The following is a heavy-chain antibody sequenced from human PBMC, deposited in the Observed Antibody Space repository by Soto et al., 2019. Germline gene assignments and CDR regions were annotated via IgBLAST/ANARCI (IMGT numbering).Heavy chain of an antibody. CDR3: ARSRTEDRGSGSFDY. CDR2: ISHDGSNK. V-gene: IGHV3-30-3*01. Sequence: QVQLVESGGGVVQPGRSLRLSCAASGLTFSSYAMHWVRQAPGKGLEWVAVISHDGSNKYYADSVKGRFTVSRDNSKNTLYLQMDSLRAEDTAVYSCARSRTEDRGSGSFDYWGQGTLVTVSS. CDR1: GLTFSSYA. J-gene: IGHJ4*02. D-gene: IGHD3-10*01.